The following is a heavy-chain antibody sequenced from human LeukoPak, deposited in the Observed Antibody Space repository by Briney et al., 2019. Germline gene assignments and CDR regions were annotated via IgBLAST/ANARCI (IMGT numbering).Heavy chain of an antibody. CDR2: IITIFGTA. Sequence: GSSVTVSFKGSVGTFSIYAISWVRQAPGQGLEGMGGIITIFGTANYAQKFQGRVTITADDSTSTAYMELSSLRSEDTAVYYCARAHDGDGLDYYYMDVWGKGTTVTVSS. J-gene: IGHJ6*03. CDR3: ARAHDGDGLDYYYMDV. CDR1: VGTFSIYA. D-gene: IGHD4-17*01. V-gene: IGHV1-69*01.